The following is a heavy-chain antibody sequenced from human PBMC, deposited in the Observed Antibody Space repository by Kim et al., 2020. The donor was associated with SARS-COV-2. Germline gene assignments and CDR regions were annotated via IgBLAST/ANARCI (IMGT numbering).Heavy chain of an antibody. V-gene: IGHV1-18*04. Sequence: ASVKVSCKATGYTFANYGITWVRQAPGQGLEWMEWISNYNSNTKYAQKFQGRVTMTTDTSTTTVYMELRTLRSDDTAMYYCARRGYSDNYDTNYLYFDYWGQGALVTVSS. CDR2: ISNYNSNT. J-gene: IGHJ4*02. CDR1: GYTFANYG. CDR3: ARRGYSDNYDTNYLYFDY. D-gene: IGHD2-15*01.